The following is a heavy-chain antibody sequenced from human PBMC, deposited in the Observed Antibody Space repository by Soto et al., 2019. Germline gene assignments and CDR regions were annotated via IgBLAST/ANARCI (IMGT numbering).Heavy chain of an antibody. J-gene: IGHJ4*02. CDR3: ARVTASIAALFDY. V-gene: IGHV4-4*02. CDR2: IYHSGST. Sequence: SETLSLTCAVSGGSISSSNWCSCVRQPPGKGLEWIGEIYHSGSTNYNPSLKSRVTISVDKSKNQFSLKLSSVTAADTAVYYCARVTASIAALFDYWGQGTLVTVSS. D-gene: IGHD6-6*01. CDR1: GGSISSSNW.